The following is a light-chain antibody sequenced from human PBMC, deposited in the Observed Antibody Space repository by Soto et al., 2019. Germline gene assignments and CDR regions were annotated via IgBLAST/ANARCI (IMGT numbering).Light chain of an antibody. CDR2: GAS. CDR1: QSVSSN. CDR3: QQYSNWPPFT. V-gene: IGKV3-15*01. J-gene: IGKJ3*01. Sequence: ENVLTQSPGTLSLSPGERVTLSCRASQSVSSNYLAWYQQKPGQAPRLLIYGASVRATGIPARFSASGSGTQFTLTISSLQSQDSALYFCQQYSNWPPFTFGPGTKLDV.